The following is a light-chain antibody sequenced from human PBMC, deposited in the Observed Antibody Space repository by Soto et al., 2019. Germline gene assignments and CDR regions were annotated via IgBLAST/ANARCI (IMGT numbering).Light chain of an antibody. CDR3: QKYNSVPFT. V-gene: IGKV1-27*01. J-gene: IGKJ3*01. CDR2: AAS. Sequence: DIQMTQSPSSLSASLGDRVTITCRASQGISNYLVWYQQKPGEVPKLLISAASTLQSGVPSRFSGSGSGTDFTLTISSLQPEDAATYYCQKYNSVPFTFGPGTKVDIK. CDR1: QGISNY.